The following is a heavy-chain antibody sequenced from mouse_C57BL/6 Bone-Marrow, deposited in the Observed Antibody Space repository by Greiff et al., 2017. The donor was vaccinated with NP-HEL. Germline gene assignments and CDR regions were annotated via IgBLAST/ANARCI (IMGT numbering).Heavy chain of an antibody. V-gene: IGHV14-2*01. J-gene: IGHJ1*03. CDR1: GFNIKDYY. CDR2: IDPEDGET. CDR3: ARRPLYDGYYDWYFDV. D-gene: IGHD2-3*01. Sequence: VQLQQPGAELVKPGASVKLSCTASGFNIKDYYMHWVKQRTEQGLEWIGRIDPEDGETKYAPKFQGKATITADTSSNTAYLQLSSLTSEDTAVYYCARRPLYDGYYDWYFDVWGTGTTVTVSS.